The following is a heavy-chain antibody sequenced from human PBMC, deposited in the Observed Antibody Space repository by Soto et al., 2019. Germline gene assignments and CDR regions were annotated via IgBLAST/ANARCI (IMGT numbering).Heavy chain of an antibody. CDR2: ISGSGSTT. D-gene: IGHD2-2*03. CDR1: GFTFSSYA. CDR3: AKDGPPEWVLGSFDM. V-gene: IGHV3-23*01. J-gene: IGHJ3*02. Sequence: EVQLLESGGGLVQPGGSLRLSCAASGFTFSSYAMSWVRQAPGKGLEWVSGISGSGSTTHYTDSVKGRFTISRDNSKNTLFLQMNSLRAEDTAVYYCAKDGPPEWVLGSFDMWGQGTMVTVSS.